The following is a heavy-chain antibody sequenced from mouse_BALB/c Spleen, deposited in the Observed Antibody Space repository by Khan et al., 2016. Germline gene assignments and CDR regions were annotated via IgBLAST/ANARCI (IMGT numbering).Heavy chain of an antibody. J-gene: IGHJ4*01. CDR3: ARRGARARANDY. CDR2: IDPANGNT. V-gene: IGHV14-3*02. Sequence: VQLQQSGAELVKPGASVKLSCTASGFNIKDTYMHGVKQRPEQGLEWMGRIDPANGNTKYDPKFQGKPTITADTSSNTAYLQLSSLTSRDTSVYYCARRGARARANDYWGQGTSVTVSS. CDR1: GFNIKDTY. D-gene: IGHD3-1*01.